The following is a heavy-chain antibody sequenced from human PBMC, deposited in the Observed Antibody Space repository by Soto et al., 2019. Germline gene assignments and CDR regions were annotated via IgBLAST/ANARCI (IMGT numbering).Heavy chain of an antibody. D-gene: IGHD2-2*02. CDR2: LIPIFGTA. J-gene: IGHJ6*02. CDR3: ASVTPPDCISTSCYIPYYYYGMDV. V-gene: IGHV1-69*12. Sequence: QVQLVQSGAEVKKPGSSVKVSCKASVGTFSSYAISWVRQAPGQGLEWMGGLIPIFGTANYAQKFQGRVKITADESTSTAYMELSSLRSEDTAVYYCASVTPPDCISTSCYIPYYYYGMDVWGQGTTVTVSS. CDR1: VGTFSSYA.